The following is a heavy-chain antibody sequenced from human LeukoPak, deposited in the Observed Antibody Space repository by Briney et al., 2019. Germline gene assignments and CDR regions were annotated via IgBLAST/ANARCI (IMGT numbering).Heavy chain of an antibody. V-gene: IGHV4-30-4*02. J-gene: IGHJ4*02. CDR3: ARDRGYGGSYYFDY. CDR2: IFYSGST. Sequence: SETLSLTCTVSGGSIRSADYFWSWIRQPPGKGLEWIGYIFYSGSTYYNPSLRSRVTMAVDTSKNQFSLRLSSVTAADTAVYYCARDRGYGGSYYFDYWGQGTLVTVSS. D-gene: IGHD1-26*01. CDR1: GGSIRSADYF.